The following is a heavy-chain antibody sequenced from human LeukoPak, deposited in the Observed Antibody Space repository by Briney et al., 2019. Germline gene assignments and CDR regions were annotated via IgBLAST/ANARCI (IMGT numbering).Heavy chain of an antibody. Sequence: PSETLSLTCAVYGGSFSGYYWSWIRQRPGKGLEWIGEINHSGSTNYNPSLKSRVTISVDTSKNQFSLKLSSVTAADTAVYYCARGLGYYDSSGYYYWGQGTLVTVSS. CDR3: ARGLGYYDSSGYYY. CDR1: GGSFSGYY. V-gene: IGHV4-34*01. D-gene: IGHD3-22*01. J-gene: IGHJ4*02. CDR2: INHSGST.